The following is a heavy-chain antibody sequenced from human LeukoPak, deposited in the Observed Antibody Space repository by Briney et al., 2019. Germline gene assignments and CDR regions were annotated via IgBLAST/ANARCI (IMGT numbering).Heavy chain of an antibody. CDR2: IIPIFGTA. CDR3: ARDRDTYYYDSSGLDAFDI. CDR1: GGTFSSYA. D-gene: IGHD3-22*01. J-gene: IGHJ3*02. Sequence: SVKVSCKASGGTFSSYAISWVRQAPGQGLEWMGGIIPIFGTANYAQKFQGRVTITTDESTSTAYMELSSLRSEDTAVYYCARDRDTYYYDSSGLDAFDIWGQGTMVTVSS. V-gene: IGHV1-69*05.